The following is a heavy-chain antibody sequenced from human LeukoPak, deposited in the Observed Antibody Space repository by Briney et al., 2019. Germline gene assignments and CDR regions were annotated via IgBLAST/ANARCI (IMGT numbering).Heavy chain of an antibody. CDR3: ARGVSKGYSFDAFDI. CDR2: IYYSGST. V-gene: IGHV4-39*07. CDR1: GGSISSSSYY. D-gene: IGHD3-22*01. J-gene: IGHJ3*02. Sequence: PSETLSLTCTVSGGSISSSSYYWGWIRQPPGKGLEWIGSIYYSGSTYYNPSLKSRVTISVDTSKNQFSLKLSSVTAADTAVYYCARGVSKGYSFDAFDIWGQGTMVTVSS.